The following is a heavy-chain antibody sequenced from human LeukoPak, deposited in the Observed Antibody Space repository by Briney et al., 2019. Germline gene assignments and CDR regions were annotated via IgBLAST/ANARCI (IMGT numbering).Heavy chain of an antibody. CDR3: ARDSATPVTTWFDP. D-gene: IGHD4-17*01. Sequence: GASVKVACKASGYIFPRYYMLGVRQAPGHGLEWMGVSNHSGGSTSYAQKFQGRVAMTRYTSTSTVYMELSSLRSEDTAVYYCARDSATPVTTWFDPWGQGTLVTVSS. CDR1: GYIFPRYY. J-gene: IGHJ5*02. CDR2: SNHSGGST. V-gene: IGHV1-46*01.